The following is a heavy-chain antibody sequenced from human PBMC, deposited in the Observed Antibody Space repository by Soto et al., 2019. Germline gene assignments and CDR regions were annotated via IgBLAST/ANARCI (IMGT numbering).Heavy chain of an antibody. CDR2: IIPIFGTA. V-gene: IGHV1-69*01. Sequence: QVQLVQSVAEVKKPGSSVKVSCKASGGTFSSYAISWVRQAPGQGLEWMGGIIPIFGTANYAQKFQGRVTITADESTSTDYMELSSLRSEDTAVYYCARSNDDYVWQGFDYWGQGTLVTVSS. J-gene: IGHJ4*02. CDR1: GGTFSSYA. CDR3: ARSNDDYVWQGFDY. D-gene: IGHD3-16*01.